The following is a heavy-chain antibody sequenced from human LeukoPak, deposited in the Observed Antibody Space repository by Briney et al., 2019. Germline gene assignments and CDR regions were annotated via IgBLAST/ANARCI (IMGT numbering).Heavy chain of an antibody. CDR2: ISGSGGST. Sequence: GGSLRLSCAASGFTFSSYAMSWVRQAPGKGLEWVSVISGSGGSTYYADSVKGRFTISRDDSKNTLYLQMNSLRAEDTAVYYCAKGSGGSCYSACDYWGQGTLLTVSS. CDR1: GFTFSSYA. CDR3: AKGSGGSCYSACDY. V-gene: IGHV3-23*01. J-gene: IGHJ4*02. D-gene: IGHD2-15*01.